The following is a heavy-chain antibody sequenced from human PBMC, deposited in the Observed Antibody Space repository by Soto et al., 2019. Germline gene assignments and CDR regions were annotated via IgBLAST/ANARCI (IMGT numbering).Heavy chain of an antibody. Sequence: SETLSLTCAVSCYSISSGYYWGWIRQPPGKGLEWIGSIYHSGSTYYNPSLKSRVTISVDTSKNQFSLKLSSVTAADTAVYYCARDRNYYGSGSYSYGMDVWGQGTTVTVSS. J-gene: IGHJ6*02. CDR3: ARDRNYYGSGSYSYGMDV. CDR2: IYHSGST. V-gene: IGHV4-38-2*02. D-gene: IGHD3-10*01. CDR1: CYSISSGYY.